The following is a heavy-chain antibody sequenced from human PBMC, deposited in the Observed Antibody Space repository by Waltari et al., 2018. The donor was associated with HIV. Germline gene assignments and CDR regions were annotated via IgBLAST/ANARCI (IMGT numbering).Heavy chain of an antibody. CDR3: ARLVTTVVYNWFDP. CDR2: IYYSGST. Sequence: QLQLQESGPGLVKPSETLSLTCTVPGCSISSSRYYWGWIRQPPGKGLEWIGSIYYSGSTYYNPSLKSRVTISVDTSKNQFSLKLSSVTAADTAVYYCARLVTTVVYNWFDPWGQGTLVTVSS. V-gene: IGHV4-39*01. D-gene: IGHD4-17*01. CDR1: GCSISSSRYY. J-gene: IGHJ5*02.